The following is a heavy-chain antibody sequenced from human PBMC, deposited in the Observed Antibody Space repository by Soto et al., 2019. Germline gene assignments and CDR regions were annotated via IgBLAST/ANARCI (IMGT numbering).Heavy chain of an antibody. CDR2: IIPIFGTA. Sequence: VASVKVSCKASGGTFSSYAISWVRQAPGQGLEWMGGIIPIFGTANYAQKFQGRVTITADKSTSTAYMELSSLRSEDTAVYYCATTGYCGGDCYPYYYYGMDVWGQGTTVTV. V-gene: IGHV1-69*06. J-gene: IGHJ6*02. CDR3: ATTGYCGGDCYPYYYYGMDV. CDR1: GGTFSSYA. D-gene: IGHD2-21*02.